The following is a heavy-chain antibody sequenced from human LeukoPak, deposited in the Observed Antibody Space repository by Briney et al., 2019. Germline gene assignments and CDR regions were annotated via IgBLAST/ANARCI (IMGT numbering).Heavy chain of an antibody. Sequence: PGGSLRLSCAASGFTFSSYEVNWVRQAPGKGLEWVSYISSSGSTIYYADSVKGRFTISRDNAKNSLYLQMNSLRAEDTAVYYCARDWRDSSGKFPNDAFDIWGQGTMVTVSS. CDR1: GFTFSSYE. D-gene: IGHD3-22*01. CDR2: ISSSGSTI. J-gene: IGHJ3*02. CDR3: ARDWRDSSGKFPNDAFDI. V-gene: IGHV3-48*03.